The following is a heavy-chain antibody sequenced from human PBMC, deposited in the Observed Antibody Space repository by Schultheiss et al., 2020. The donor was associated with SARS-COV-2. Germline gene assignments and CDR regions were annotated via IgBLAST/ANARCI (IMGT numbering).Heavy chain of an antibody. CDR1: GGSISSYY. CDR2: IYYSGST. Sequence: SETLSLTCTVSGGSISSYYWSWIRQPPGKGLEWIGYIYYSGSTNYNPSLKRRVTISVDTSQNQFSLKLGSVTAADTAMYYCARGGSNYANYYYYMDVWGKGAAVTVSS. J-gene: IGHJ6*03. D-gene: IGHD4-11*01. V-gene: IGHV4-59*01. CDR3: ARGGSNYANYYYYMDV.